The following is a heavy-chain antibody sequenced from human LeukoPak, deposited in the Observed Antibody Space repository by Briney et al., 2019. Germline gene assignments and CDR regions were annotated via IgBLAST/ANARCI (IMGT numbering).Heavy chain of an antibody. V-gene: IGHV3-23*01. CDR1: GFTFTNYA. Sequence: GGSLRLSCAASGFTFTNYAMNWVRQAPGKGLEWVSTISGSGGSTYSADSVKGRFTISRDNAKNSLYLQMNSLRAEDTAVYYCARRPLIVVVTAPDCWGQGTLVTVSS. D-gene: IGHD2-21*02. J-gene: IGHJ4*02. CDR2: ISGSGGST. CDR3: ARRPLIVVVTAPDC.